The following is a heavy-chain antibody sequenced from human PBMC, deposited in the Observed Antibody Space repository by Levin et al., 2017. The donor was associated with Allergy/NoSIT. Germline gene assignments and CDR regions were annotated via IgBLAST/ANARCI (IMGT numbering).Heavy chain of an antibody. CDR1: GFTFSSQN. CDR2: ISSTSKYI. Sequence: PGGSLRLSCAASGFTFSSQNMNWVRQAPGRGLEWVSSISSTSKYIHYADSLKGRFTISRDNAKNSLHLQMNSLRADDTGVYFCARGSGWYDYWGQGTLVTVSS. CDR3: ARGSGWYDY. V-gene: IGHV3-21*01. J-gene: IGHJ4*02. D-gene: IGHD6-19*01.